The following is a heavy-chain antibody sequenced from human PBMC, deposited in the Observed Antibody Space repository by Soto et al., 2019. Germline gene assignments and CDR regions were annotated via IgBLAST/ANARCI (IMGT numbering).Heavy chain of an antibody. V-gene: IGHV3-23*01. Sequence: GGSLRLSRAASGFPFSSYALSWVRQAPWKGLEWVSAISGSVDRTYYADSVKGRFTISRYNSRNTLYLQMNSLRAEDTAVYYCARDGEMATNPYYYYGMGVWGQGPTVTVSS. J-gene: IGHJ6*02. CDR1: GFPFSSYA. CDR2: ISGSVDRT. CDR3: ARDGEMATNPYYYYGMGV. D-gene: IGHD5-12*01.